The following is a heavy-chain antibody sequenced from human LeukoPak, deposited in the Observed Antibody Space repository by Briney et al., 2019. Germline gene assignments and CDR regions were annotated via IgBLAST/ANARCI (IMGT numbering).Heavy chain of an antibody. CDR1: GFTFGSCA. CDR2: ISGSGTST. J-gene: IGHJ4*02. D-gene: IGHD6-13*01. V-gene: IGHV3-23*01. CDR3: AKSFRYSSGWYDY. Sequence: GGSLRLSCAASGFTFGSCAMSWVRQAPGKGVEWVSGISGSGTSTYYADSVKGRFTISGDNSKNTLYLQMNSLRAEDTAVYYCAKSFRYSSGWYDYWGQGTLVTVSS.